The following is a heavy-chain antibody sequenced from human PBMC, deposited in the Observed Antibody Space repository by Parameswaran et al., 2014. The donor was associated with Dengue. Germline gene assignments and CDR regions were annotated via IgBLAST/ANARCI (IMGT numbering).Heavy chain of an antibody. CDR2: IKSKTDGGTT. J-gene: IGHJ4*02. V-gene: IGHV3-15*01. D-gene: IGHD3-10*01. CDR3: TTVPPKVLLWFRELSVPDY. CDR1: GFTFSNAW. Sequence: SCAASGFTFSNAWMSWVRQAPGKGLEWVGRIKSKTDGGTTDYAAPVKGRFTISRDDSKNTLYLQMNSLKTEDTAVYYCTTVPPKVLLWFRELSVPDYWGQGTLVTVSS.